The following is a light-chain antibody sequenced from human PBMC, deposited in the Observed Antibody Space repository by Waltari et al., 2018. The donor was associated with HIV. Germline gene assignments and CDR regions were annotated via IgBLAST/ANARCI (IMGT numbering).Light chain of an antibody. CDR1: QSIRSN. J-gene: IGKJ1*01. CDR2: AAS. CDR3: EQSYNSPRT. V-gene: IGKV1-39*01. Sequence: IQMTQSPSSISASVGYRVTITCRSSQSIRSNLNWYQQKPGKAPKLLIYAASSLQSGVPARFSGSGSGTDFTLTISSLQPEDFVTYHCEQSYNSPRTFGQGTKVEIK.